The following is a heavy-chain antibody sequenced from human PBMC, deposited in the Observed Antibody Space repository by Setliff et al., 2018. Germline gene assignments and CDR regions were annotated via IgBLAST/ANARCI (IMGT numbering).Heavy chain of an antibody. D-gene: IGHD4-4*01. CDR3: ARASYSNFLNWFDP. J-gene: IGHJ5*02. CDR1: GGSISSGSYY. V-gene: IGHV4-61*02. Sequence: SETLSLTCTVSGGSISSGSYYWSWIRQPAGKGLEWIGRIYTSGSTNYNPSLKSRVTISVDASKNQFSLKLSSVTAADTAVYYCARASYSNFLNWFDPWGQGTLVTVSS. CDR2: IYTSGST.